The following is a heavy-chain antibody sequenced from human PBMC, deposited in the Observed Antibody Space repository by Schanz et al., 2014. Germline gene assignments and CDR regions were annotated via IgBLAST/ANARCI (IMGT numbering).Heavy chain of an antibody. CDR2: FIPILGIA. V-gene: IGHV1-69*08. J-gene: IGHJ4*02. CDR3: ARDDYDSSGYYYCEY. Sequence: QVQLVQSGAEVKKPGSSVKVSCKASRSTFSSYTISWVRQARGQGLEWVGRFIPILGIATYAQKFQGRLTITADKSTSTAYMELSSLRSEDTAMYYCARDDYDSSGYYYCEYWGQGTLVTVSS. CDR1: RSTFSSYT. D-gene: IGHD3-22*01.